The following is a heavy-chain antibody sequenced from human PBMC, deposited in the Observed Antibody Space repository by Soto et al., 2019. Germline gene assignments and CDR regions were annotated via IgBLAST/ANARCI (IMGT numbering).Heavy chain of an antibody. CDR3: ARGSVDTVDSSGFYEY. CDR1: GGSFSAYY. Sequence: PSETLSLTCAVYGGSFSAYYWSWIRQPPGKGLEWIGEINHSGGTSYNPSLKSRVTISVDTSKSQFSLKLTSVTAADRAVYYCARGSVDTVDSSGFYEYWGPAPPVTVSS. J-gene: IGHJ4*02. CDR2: INHSGGT. V-gene: IGHV4-34*01. D-gene: IGHD3-22*01.